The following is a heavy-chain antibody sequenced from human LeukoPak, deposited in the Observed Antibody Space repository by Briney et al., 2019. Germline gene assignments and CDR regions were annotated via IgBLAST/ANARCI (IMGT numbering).Heavy chain of an antibody. CDR2: INHSGST. V-gene: IGHV4-34*01. CDR3: ARVGYYDILTGYHMFYGMDV. CDR1: GGSISSYY. J-gene: IGHJ6*02. Sequence: SETLSLTCTVSGGSISSYYWSWIRKPPGKGLEWIGEINHSGSTNYNPSLKSRVTISVDTSKNQFSLKLSSVTAADTAVYYCARVGYYDILTGYHMFYGMDVWGQGTTVTVSS. D-gene: IGHD3-9*01.